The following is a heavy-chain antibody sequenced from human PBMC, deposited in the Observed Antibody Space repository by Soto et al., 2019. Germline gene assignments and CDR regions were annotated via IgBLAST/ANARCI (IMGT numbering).Heavy chain of an antibody. D-gene: IGHD1-26*01. CDR3: ARDRVGAMSPDY. Sequence: LRLSCAASGFTFSSYWMHWVRQAPGKGLVWVSRINSDGRSTSHADSVKGRFTISTDNAKNTLYLQMNSLRAEDTAVYYCARDRVGAMSPDYWGQGTLVTVSS. J-gene: IGHJ4*02. V-gene: IGHV3-74*01. CDR1: GFTFSSYW. CDR2: INSDGRST.